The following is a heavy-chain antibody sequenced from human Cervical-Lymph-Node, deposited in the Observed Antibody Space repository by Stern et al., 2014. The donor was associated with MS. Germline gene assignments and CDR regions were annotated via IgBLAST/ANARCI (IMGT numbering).Heavy chain of an antibody. CDR1: GGSFSTFA. Sequence: VQLVESGAEVKKPGSSVKVSCKASGGSFSTFAISWVRQAPGQGLEWLGGVIPLFGTATSSQQFQGRVTFTADASITTAYMDLRSLRSDDTAIYYCTRHQEGIAASWGQGTLVTVS. CDR3: TRHQEGIAAS. V-gene: IGHV1-69*01. J-gene: IGHJ5*02. D-gene: IGHD6-13*01. CDR2: VIPLFGTA.